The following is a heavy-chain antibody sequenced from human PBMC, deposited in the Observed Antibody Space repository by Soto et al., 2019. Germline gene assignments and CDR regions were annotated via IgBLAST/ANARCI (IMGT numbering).Heavy chain of an antibody. D-gene: IGHD3-16*01. CDR1: GYTFTSYW. Sequence: GESLKISCKASGYTFTSYWIGWVRQMPEKGLEWMGIIYPGDSDTRYSPSFQGQVTISVDKSISTAYLQWSRLKASDSAMYYCARLSGITYSDAFDIWGQGTMVTVSS. CDR2: IYPGDSDT. J-gene: IGHJ3*02. CDR3: ARLSGITYSDAFDI. V-gene: IGHV5-51*01.